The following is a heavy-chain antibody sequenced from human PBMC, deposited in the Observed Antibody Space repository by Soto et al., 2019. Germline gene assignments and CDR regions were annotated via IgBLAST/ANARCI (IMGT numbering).Heavy chain of an antibody. CDR2: ISYDGSNK. D-gene: IGHD6-6*01. Sequence: QVQLVESGGGVVQPGRSLRLSCAASGFTFSSYAMHWVRQAPGKGLEWVAVISYDGSNKYYADSVKGRFTISRDNSKNTLYLQMNSLRAEDTAVYYCARDEGAIAARRGGFDYWGQGTLATVSS. CDR1: GFTFSSYA. CDR3: ARDEGAIAARRGGFDY. J-gene: IGHJ4*02. V-gene: IGHV3-30-3*01.